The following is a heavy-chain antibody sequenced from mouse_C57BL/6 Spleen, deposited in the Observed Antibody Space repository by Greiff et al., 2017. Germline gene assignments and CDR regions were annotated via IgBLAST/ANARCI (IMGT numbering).Heavy chain of an antibody. Sequence: VKLMESGAELVKPGASVKLSCKASGYTFPEYTIHWVKQRSGQGLEWIGWFYPGSGSIKYNEKFKDKATLTADKSSSTVYMELSRLTSEDSAVYFCARHEDYDYDFAYWGQGTLVTVSA. CDR3: ARHEDYDYDFAY. CDR1: GYTFPEYT. V-gene: IGHV1-62-2*01. D-gene: IGHD2-4*01. CDR2: FYPGSGSI. J-gene: IGHJ3*01.